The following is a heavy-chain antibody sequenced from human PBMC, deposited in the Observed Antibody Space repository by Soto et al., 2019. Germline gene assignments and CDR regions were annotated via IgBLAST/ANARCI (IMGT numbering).Heavy chain of an antibody. CDR1: GFIFSDHY. D-gene: IGHD1-26*01. J-gene: IGHJ4*02. CDR2: IRNKAYSYTT. Sequence: EVQLVESGGGLVQPGGSLRLSCAASGFIFSDHYMDWVRQAPGKGLEWVGRIRNKAYSYTTEYAASVKGRFTISRDDSKNSLYLQINNLKTEDTAVYYCTDLTLNGTPDHYWGQGTLVTVSS. V-gene: IGHV3-72*01. CDR3: TDLTLNGTPDHY.